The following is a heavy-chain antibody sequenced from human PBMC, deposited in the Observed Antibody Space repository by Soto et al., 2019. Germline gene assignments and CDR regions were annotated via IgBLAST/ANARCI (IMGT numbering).Heavy chain of an antibody. CDR2: ISAYNGNT. V-gene: IGHV1-18*01. CDR3: ARDFQSYDFWSGYLFDP. Sequence: ASVKVSCKASGYTFTSYGISWVRQAPGQGLEWMGWISAYNGNTNYAQKLQGRVTMTTDTSTSTAYMELRSLRSDDTAVYYCARDFQSYDFWSGYLFDPWGQGTLVTSPQ. J-gene: IGHJ5*02. CDR1: GYTFTSYG. D-gene: IGHD3-3*01.